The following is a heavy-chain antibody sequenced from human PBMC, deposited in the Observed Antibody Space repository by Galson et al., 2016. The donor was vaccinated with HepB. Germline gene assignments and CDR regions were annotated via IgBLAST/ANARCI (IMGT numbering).Heavy chain of an antibody. V-gene: IGHV3-7*01. CDR2: INQDGSQT. CDR3: SSMVRGNSWNP. Sequence: SLRLSCAASGFTFTNYWMCWVRQAPGKGLEWVANINQDGSQTNFVDSLKGRFTISRDNAKNSLYLQMNSLRAEDTAVYYCSSMVRGNSWNPWGQGTLVTVFS. CDR1: GFTFTNYW. D-gene: IGHD2-21*01. J-gene: IGHJ5*02.